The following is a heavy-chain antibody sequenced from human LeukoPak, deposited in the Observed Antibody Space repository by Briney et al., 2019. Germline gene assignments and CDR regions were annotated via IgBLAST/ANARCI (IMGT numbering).Heavy chain of an antibody. CDR2: ISSSSSTI. CDR3: ASELVDCSSTSCYPQGHRDY. D-gene: IGHD2-2*01. J-gene: IGHJ4*02. CDR1: GFTFSSYS. V-gene: IGHV3-48*04. Sequence: GGSLRLSCAASGFTFSSYSMNWVRQAPGKGLEWVSYISSSSSTIYYADSVKGRFTISRDNAKNSLYLHMNSLRAEDTAVYYCASELVDCSSTSCYPQGHRDYWGQGTLVTVSS.